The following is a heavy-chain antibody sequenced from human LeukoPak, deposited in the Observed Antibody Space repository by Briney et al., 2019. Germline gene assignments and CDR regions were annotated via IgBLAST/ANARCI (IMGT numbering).Heavy chain of an antibody. D-gene: IGHD4-11*01. J-gene: IGHJ4*02. V-gene: IGHV1-69*13. CDR2: IIPILGTA. CDR1: GGTFSSYA. CDR3: ARGLDYRSQDYYFDY. Sequence: SVKVSCKASGGTFSSYAISWVRQAPGQGLEWMGGIIPILGTANYAQKFQGRVTITADESTSTAYMELSSLRSEDTAVYYCARGLDYRSQDYYFDYWGQGTLVTVSS.